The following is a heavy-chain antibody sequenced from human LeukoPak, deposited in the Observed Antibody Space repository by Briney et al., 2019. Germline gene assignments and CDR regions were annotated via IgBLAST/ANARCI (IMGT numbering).Heavy chain of an antibody. CDR2: IYTSGST. D-gene: IGHD5-24*01. CDR1: GGSISSGSYY. Sequence: SETLSLTCTVSGGSISSGSYYWSWIRQPAGKGLEWIGRIYTSGSTNYNPSLKSRVTISVDTSNNQFSLKLSSVTAADTAVYYCARGGGWLQFGSAYFDYWGQGTLVTVSS. J-gene: IGHJ4*02. V-gene: IGHV4-61*02. CDR3: ARGGGWLQFGSAYFDY.